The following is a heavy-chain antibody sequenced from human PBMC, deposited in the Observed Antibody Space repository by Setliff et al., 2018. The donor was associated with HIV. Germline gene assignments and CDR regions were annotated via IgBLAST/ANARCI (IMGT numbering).Heavy chain of an antibody. V-gene: IGHV4-59*11. CDR3: AAASSWDPLLDH. CDR2: IYYSGST. D-gene: IGHD6-13*01. CDR1: GGSISSHY. J-gene: IGHJ4*02. Sequence: SETLSLTCTVSGGSISSHYWSWIRQPPGKGLEWIGYIYYSGSTNYNPSLKSRVTISVDTSKNQFSLKLSSVTAADTAVYYCAAASSWDPLLDHGGQGTLVTVSS.